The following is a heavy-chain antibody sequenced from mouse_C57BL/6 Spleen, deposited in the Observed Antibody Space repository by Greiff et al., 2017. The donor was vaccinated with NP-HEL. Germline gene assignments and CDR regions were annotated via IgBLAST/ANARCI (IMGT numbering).Heavy chain of an antibody. Sequence: QVQLKQSGPGLVAPSQSLSITCTVSGFSLTSYGVHWVRQPPGKGLEWLVVIWSDGSTTYNSALKSRLSISKDNSKSQVFLKMNSLQTDDTAMYYCARHKDGYYLGYFDVWGTGTTVTVSS. J-gene: IGHJ1*03. V-gene: IGHV2-6-1*01. CDR1: GFSLTSYG. D-gene: IGHD2-3*01. CDR3: ARHKDGYYLGYFDV. CDR2: IWSDGST.